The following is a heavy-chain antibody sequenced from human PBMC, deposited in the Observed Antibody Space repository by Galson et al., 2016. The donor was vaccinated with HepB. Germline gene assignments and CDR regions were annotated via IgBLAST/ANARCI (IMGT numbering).Heavy chain of an antibody. J-gene: IGHJ6*03. CDR3: ARGDNPDYGDYASAYYYMDV. CDR2: INHSGST. CDR1: GGSFSGYY. V-gene: IGHV4-34*01. Sequence: TLSLTCAVYGGSFSGYYWSWIRQPPGKGLEWIGEINHSGSTNYNPSLKSRVTISVDTSKNHFSLKLSSVTAADTAVYYCARGDNPDYGDYASAYYYMDVWGKGTTVTVSS. D-gene: IGHD4-17*01.